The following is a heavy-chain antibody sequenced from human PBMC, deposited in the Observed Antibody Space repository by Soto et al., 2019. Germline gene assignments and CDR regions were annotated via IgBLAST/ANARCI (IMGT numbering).Heavy chain of an antibody. Sequence: EVQLLESGGGLVQPGGSLRLSCAASEFTFSSNAMHWVRQAPGKGLEWVSGITGSGSTTFYADSVKGRFTISRDNSKNTLYLHMSSLRAEDTAIYYCAIDFTAYLSSWFHLWGQGTLVTVSS. CDR3: AIDFTAYLSSWFHL. V-gene: IGHV3-23*01. J-gene: IGHJ5*02. CDR2: ITGSGSTT. CDR1: EFTFSSNA. D-gene: IGHD6-13*01.